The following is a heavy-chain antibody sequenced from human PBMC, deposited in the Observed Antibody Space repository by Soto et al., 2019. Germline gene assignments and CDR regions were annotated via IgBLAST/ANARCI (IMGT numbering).Heavy chain of an antibody. D-gene: IGHD3-3*01. Sequence: ASVKFSCKASGYTFTGYFMHWVRQAPGQGLECMGWINPNSGATKYAQKFQGRVTLSRXTXXRXXXMXLXXXRXDDTAVYYRARGGGTILAPLPWGQGTQVTVSS. J-gene: IGHJ5*02. CDR3: ARGGGTILAPLP. CDR1: GYTFTGYF. CDR2: INPNSGAT. V-gene: IGHV1-2*02.